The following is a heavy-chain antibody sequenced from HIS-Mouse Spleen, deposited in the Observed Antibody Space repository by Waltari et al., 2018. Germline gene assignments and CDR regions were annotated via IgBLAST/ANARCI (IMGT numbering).Heavy chain of an antibody. CDR3: ARQYYYDSSGYTLDY. Sequence: QLQLQESGPGLVKPSETLSLTCTVPVGSISSSSYYWGWIRQPPGKGLEWIGSIHYSGSTYYNPYLKMRVTISVDTSKNQFSLKLSSVTAADTAVYYCARQYYYDSSGYTLDYWGQGTLVTVSS. CDR2: IHYSGST. V-gene: IGHV4-39*01. CDR1: VGSISSSSYY. D-gene: IGHD3-22*01. J-gene: IGHJ4*02.